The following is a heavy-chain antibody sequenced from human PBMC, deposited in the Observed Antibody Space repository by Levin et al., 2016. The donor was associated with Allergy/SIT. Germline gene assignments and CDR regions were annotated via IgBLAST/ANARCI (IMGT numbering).Heavy chain of an antibody. J-gene: IGHJ4*02. CDR1: GYNFITYW. CDR3: ARVGSGYYFDY. CDR2: IDPSDSYT. D-gene: IGHD3-10*01. V-gene: IGHV5-10-1*01. Sequence: GESLKISCKGSGYNFITYWIGWVRQMPGKGLEWMGRIDPSDSYTNYSPSFQGHVTISADKSISTAYLQWSSLKASDTAMYYCARVGSGYYFDYWGQGTLVTVSS.